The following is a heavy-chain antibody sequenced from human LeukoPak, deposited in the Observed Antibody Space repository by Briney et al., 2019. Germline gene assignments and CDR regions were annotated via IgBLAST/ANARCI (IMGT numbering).Heavy chain of an antibody. D-gene: IGHD4-17*01. V-gene: IGHV1-58*01. CDR2: IVVGSGNT. J-gene: IGHJ4*02. CDR3: AANLYGDYVSDY. Sequence: ASVKVSCKASGFTFTSSAVQWVRQARGQRLEWIGWIVVGSGNTNYAQKFQERVTITRDMSTSTAYMELSSLRSEDTAVYYCAANLYGDYVSDYWGQGTPVTVSS. CDR1: GFTFTSSA.